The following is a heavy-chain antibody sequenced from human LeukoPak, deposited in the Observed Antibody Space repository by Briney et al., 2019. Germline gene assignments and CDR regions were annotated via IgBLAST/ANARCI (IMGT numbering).Heavy chain of an antibody. D-gene: IGHD3-10*01. CDR1: GFTFSIYD. CDR3: ARDSGSGSYLSY. CDR2: ISGSGGST. Sequence: AGGSLRLSCAASGFTFSIYDMSWVRQAPGKGLEWVSAISGSGGSTYYADSVKGRFTISRDNSKNTLYLQMNSLRAEDTAVYYCARDSGSGSYLSYWGQGTLVTVSS. V-gene: IGHV3-23*01. J-gene: IGHJ4*02.